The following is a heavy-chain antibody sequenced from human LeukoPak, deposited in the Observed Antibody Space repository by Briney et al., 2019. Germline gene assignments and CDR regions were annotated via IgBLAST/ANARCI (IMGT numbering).Heavy chain of an antibody. J-gene: IGHJ3*02. CDR1: GFTFSSYG. D-gene: IGHD3-10*01. CDR3: AKGITMVRGVMGGAFDI. CDR2: ISYDGSNK. Sequence: GGSLRLSCAASGFTFSSYGMHWVRQAPGKGLEWVAVISYDGSNKYYADSVKGRFTISRDNSKNTLYLQMNSLRAEDTAVYYCAKGITMVRGVMGGAFDIWGQGTMVTVSS. V-gene: IGHV3-30*18.